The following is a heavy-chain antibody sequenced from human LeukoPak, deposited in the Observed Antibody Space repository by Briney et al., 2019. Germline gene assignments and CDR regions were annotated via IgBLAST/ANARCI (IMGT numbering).Heavy chain of an antibody. CDR3: ARARDPIFGLVMASDY. CDR2: IYYSGST. CDR1: GGSISSYY. J-gene: IGHJ4*02. Sequence: SETLSLTCTVSGGSISSYYWSWIRQPPGKGLEWIGYIYYSGSTNYNPSLKSRVTISVDTSKNQFSLKLSSVTAADTAVYYCARARDPIFGLVMASDYWGQGTLVTVSS. V-gene: IGHV4-59*01. D-gene: IGHD3-3*01.